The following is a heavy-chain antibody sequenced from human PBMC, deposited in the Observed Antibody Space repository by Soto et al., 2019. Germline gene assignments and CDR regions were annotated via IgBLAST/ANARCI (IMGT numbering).Heavy chain of an antibody. CDR1: GFTFSNYW. Sequence: EVQLVESGGGLVQPGGSLRLSCAVSGFTFSNYWMHWVRQAPGKGLVWVSRIKSDGSITTYADSVKGRLTISRDNAKNTLYLQMNNVRDDDTAVYYCVRASGNYFFDYWGQGTLVTVSS. CDR3: VRASGNYFFDY. CDR2: IKSDGSIT. V-gene: IGHV3-74*01. D-gene: IGHD1-26*01. J-gene: IGHJ4*02.